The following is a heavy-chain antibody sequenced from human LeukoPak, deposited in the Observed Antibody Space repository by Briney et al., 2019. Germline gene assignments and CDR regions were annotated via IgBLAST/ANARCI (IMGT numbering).Heavy chain of an antibody. Sequence: PSETLSLTCTVSGGSISSYYWSWIRQPAGKGLEWIGRIYTSGSTNYNPSLKSRVTMSVATSKNQSSLKLSSVTAADTAVYYCARQSCSGGSCYPRPYWYFDLWGRGTLVTVSS. CDR2: IYTSGST. CDR3: ARQSCSGGSCYPRPYWYFDL. D-gene: IGHD2-15*01. V-gene: IGHV4-4*07. J-gene: IGHJ2*01. CDR1: GGSISSYY.